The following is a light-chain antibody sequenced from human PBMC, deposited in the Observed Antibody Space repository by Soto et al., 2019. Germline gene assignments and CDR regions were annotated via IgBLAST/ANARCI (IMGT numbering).Light chain of an antibody. CDR3: QQYNNWPPMA. CDR1: QSVSSN. CDR2: GAS. Sequence: EIVMTQSPATLSVSPGERATLSCRASQSVSSNLAWYQPKPGQAPRLLIYGASARATGIPARFSGSGSGTEFTLTISSLQSGDFAVYYCQQYNNWPPMAFGQGTKVEIK. V-gene: IGKV3-15*01. J-gene: IGKJ1*01.